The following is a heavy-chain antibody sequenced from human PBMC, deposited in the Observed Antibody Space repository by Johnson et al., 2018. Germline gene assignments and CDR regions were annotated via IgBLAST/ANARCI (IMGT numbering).Heavy chain of an antibody. V-gene: IGHV3-30-3*01. CDR3: ARDDGGNYYYYYMDV. Sequence: VQLLESGGGVVQPGRSLRLSCAASGFTFSFYAMHWVRQAPGKGLEWVAVISYDGGNKYYADSVKGRFTISRDNSKNTLYLQMNSLRAEDTAVYYCARDDGGNYYYYYMDVWGKGTTVTVSS. D-gene: IGHD3-10*01. J-gene: IGHJ6*03. CDR2: ISYDGGNK. CDR1: GFTFSFYA.